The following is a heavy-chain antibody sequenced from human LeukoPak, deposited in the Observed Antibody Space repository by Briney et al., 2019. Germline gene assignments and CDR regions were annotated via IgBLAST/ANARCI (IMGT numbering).Heavy chain of an antibody. V-gene: IGHV4-59*01. D-gene: IGHD5-18*01. CDR3: ARKVVGYSYDYFDY. J-gene: IGHJ4*02. CDR1: GGSISTYY. CDR2: IYYSGST. Sequence: PSETLPLTCTVSGGSISTYYWSWIRQPPGKGLEWIGCIYYSGSTNYNPSLKSRVTISVDTSKNQFSLKLSSVTAADTAVYYCARKVVGYSYDYFDYWGQGTLVTVSS.